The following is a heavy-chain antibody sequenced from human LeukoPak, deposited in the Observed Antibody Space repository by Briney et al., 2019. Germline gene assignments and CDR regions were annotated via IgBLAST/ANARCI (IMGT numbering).Heavy chain of an antibody. Sequence: GGSLRLSCAASGFTFSSYWMSWVRQAPGKGLEWVANIKQDGSEKHYVDSVKGRFSISRDNAKNSLYLQLNSLRAEDTAVYYCARVRGSGSYYTEYDYWGQGTLVTVSS. CDR1: GFTFSSYW. CDR3: ARVRGSGSYYTEYDY. V-gene: IGHV3-7*03. D-gene: IGHD3-10*01. CDR2: IKQDGSEK. J-gene: IGHJ4*02.